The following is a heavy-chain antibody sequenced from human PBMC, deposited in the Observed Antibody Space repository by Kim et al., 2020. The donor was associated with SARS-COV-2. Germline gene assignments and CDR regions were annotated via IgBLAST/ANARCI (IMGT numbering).Heavy chain of an antibody. V-gene: IGHV4-59*08. J-gene: IGHJ3*02. D-gene: IGHD1-1*01. CDR3: ARQYNWKRGLGHAFDI. Sequence: PSLKRRVIISVATSKNQFSLNLSSVTAADTAVYYCARQYNWKRGLGHAFDIWGQGTAVTVSS.